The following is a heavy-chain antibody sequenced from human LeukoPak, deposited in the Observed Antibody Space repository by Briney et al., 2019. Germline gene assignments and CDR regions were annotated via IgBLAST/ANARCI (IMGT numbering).Heavy chain of an antibody. J-gene: IGHJ4*02. CDR3: ARDFCSGGSCYLFDF. V-gene: IGHV3-33*01. Sequence: GGSLRLSCAASGFTFSSYGMYWVRQAPGKGLEWVAIIWYDGGNIYYADSVKGRFTISRDNSKNTLFLQMNSLRAEDTALYYCARDFCSGGSCYLFDFWGQGTLVTVSS. CDR2: IWYDGGNI. D-gene: IGHD2-15*01. CDR1: GFTFSSYG.